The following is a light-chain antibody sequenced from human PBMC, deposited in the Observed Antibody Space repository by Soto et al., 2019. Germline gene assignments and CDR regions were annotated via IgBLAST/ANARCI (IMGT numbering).Light chain of an antibody. Sequence: EIVMTQSPATLSVSTGERATLSCRASQSVNSMLAWYQHKPGQSPRLFIYDASIRATGIPARFSASGSGTEFTLTISSLQSEAVAVYYCQQYNSWLRTFGQGTKVEI. CDR1: QSVNSM. CDR2: DAS. J-gene: IGKJ1*01. V-gene: IGKV3-15*01. CDR3: QQYNSWLRT.